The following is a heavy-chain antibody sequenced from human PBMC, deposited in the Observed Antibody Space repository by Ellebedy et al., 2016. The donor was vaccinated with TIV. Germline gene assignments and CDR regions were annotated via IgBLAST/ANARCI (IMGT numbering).Heavy chain of an antibody. D-gene: IGHD3-3*01. CDR2: VTDSGSRT. V-gene: IGHV3-23*01. Sequence: GESLKISCVGSGLNFSSSAVNWVRQAPGKGLEWVSGVTDSGSRTFYSDSVKGRFSISRDNSEKTVYLQMNSLRAEDTAVYYCAKDLGKGVTLDAFDIWGQGTTVIVSS. CDR1: GLNFSSSA. J-gene: IGHJ3*02. CDR3: AKDLGKGVTLDAFDI.